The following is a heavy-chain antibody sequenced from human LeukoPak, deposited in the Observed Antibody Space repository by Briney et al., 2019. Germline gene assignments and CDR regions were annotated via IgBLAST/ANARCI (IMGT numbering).Heavy chain of an antibody. CDR1: GYSISSGYY. Sequence: SETLSLTCTVSGYSISSGYYWGWIRQPPGKGLEWIGSIYHSGSTYYNPSLKSRVTISVDTSKNQFSLKLSSVTAADTAVYYCARVGFGYSLRFDPWGQGTLVTVSS. D-gene: IGHD2-2*02. CDR3: ARVGFGYSLRFDP. J-gene: IGHJ5*02. CDR2: IYHSGST. V-gene: IGHV4-38-2*02.